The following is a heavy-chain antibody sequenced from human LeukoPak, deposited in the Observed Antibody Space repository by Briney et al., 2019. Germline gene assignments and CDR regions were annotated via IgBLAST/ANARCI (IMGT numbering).Heavy chain of an antibody. CDR1: GGSISSSSYY. D-gene: IGHD6-13*01. CDR2: IYYSGST. J-gene: IGHJ6*03. Sequence: SETLSLTCTVSGGSISSSSYYWGWIRQPPGKGLEWIGSIYYSGSTYYNPSLKGRVTISVDTSKNQFSLKLSSVTAADTAVYYCARGPVRQQLANYYYYYYMDVWGKGTTVTVSS. V-gene: IGHV4-39*07. CDR3: ARGPVRQQLANYYYYYYMDV.